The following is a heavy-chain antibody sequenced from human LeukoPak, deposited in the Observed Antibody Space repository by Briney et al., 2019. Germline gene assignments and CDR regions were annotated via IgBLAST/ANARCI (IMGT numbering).Heavy chain of an antibody. CDR1: GDSISSSNYY. CDR3: ARFRYSYASNY. J-gene: IGHJ4*02. CDR2: IYYSGST. D-gene: IGHD2-2*01. V-gene: IGHV4-39*01. Sequence: SETLSLTCTVSGDSISSSNYYWAWIRLPPGKGLEWIGSIYYSGSTYYNPSLKSRVTLSVDTSKNQFSLKLSSVTAADTAVYYCARFRYSYASNYWGQGTLVTVSS.